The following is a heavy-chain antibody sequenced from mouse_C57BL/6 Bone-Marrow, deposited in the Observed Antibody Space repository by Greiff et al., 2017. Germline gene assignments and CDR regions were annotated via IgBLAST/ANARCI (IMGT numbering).Heavy chain of an antibody. CDR1: GYTFTSYW. D-gene: IGHD1-1*01. Sequence: VQLVESGAELVMPGASVKLSCKASGYTFTSYWMHWVKQRPGQGLEWIGEIDPSDSYTNYNQKFKGKSTLTVDKSSSTAYMQLSSLTSEDSAVYYCAITTVVATRDWYCDVWGTGTTVTVSS. CDR2: IDPSDSYT. V-gene: IGHV1-69*01. J-gene: IGHJ1*03. CDR3: AITTVVATRDWYCDV.